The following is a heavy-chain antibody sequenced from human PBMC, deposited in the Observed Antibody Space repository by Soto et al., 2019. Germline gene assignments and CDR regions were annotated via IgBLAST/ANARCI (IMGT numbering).Heavy chain of an antibody. D-gene: IGHD3-22*01. J-gene: IGHJ5*02. CDR2: IFPSDSDT. CDR1: GYRFTPYW. CDR3: ARKDKSGYFNWFDP. Sequence: PGESLTISCRTSGYRFTPYWIAWVRQMPGKGLEWMGIIFPSDSDTRYSPSFQGQVTISADRSTSTVFLQWASLKASDTAVYFCARKDKSGYFNWFDPWGKGTLFTVSS. V-gene: IGHV5-51*01.